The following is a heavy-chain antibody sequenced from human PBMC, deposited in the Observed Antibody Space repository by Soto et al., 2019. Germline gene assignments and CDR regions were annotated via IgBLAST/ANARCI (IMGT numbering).Heavy chain of an antibody. CDR1: GGSFSGYY. CDR3: ARPSRASDYYGSGTTEGNFDY. D-gene: IGHD3-10*01. Sequence: SETLSLACAVYGGSFSGYYWSWIRQPPGKGLEWIGEINHSGSTNYNPSLKRRVTISVDTSKNQFSLKLSSVTAADTAVYYCARPSRASDYYGSGTTEGNFDYWGQGTLVTVS. CDR2: INHSGST. V-gene: IGHV4-34*01. J-gene: IGHJ4*02.